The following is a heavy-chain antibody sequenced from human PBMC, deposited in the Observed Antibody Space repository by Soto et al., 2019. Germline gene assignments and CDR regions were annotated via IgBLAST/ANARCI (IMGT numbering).Heavy chain of an antibody. D-gene: IGHD3-3*01. J-gene: IGHJ6*02. CDR1: GFTFSSYG. CDR2: ICYDGSNK. Sequence: GGSLRLSCAASGFTFSSYGMHWVRQAPGKGLEWVAVICYDGSNKYYADSVKGRFTISRDNSKNTLYLQMNSLRAEDTAVYYCARQKGAPFTIFGVVSHPYYYYGMDVWGQGTTVTVSS. CDR3: ARQKGAPFTIFGVVSHPYYYYGMDV. V-gene: IGHV3-33*01.